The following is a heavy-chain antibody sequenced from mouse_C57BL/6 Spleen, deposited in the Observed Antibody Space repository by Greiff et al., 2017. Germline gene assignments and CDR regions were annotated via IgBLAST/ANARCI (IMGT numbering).Heavy chain of an antibody. CDR3: ARGYCSSYEAMDD. J-gene: IGHJ4*01. D-gene: IGHD1-1*01. V-gene: IGHV1-69*01. CDR1: GYTFTSYW. Sequence: QVQLQQPGAELVMPGASVKLSCKASGYTFTSYWMHWVKQRPGQGLEWIGEIDPSDSYTNYNQKFKGKSTLTVDKSSSTAYMQLSSLTSEDSAVYYCARGYCSSYEAMDDWGQGTSVTVAS. CDR2: IDPSDSYT.